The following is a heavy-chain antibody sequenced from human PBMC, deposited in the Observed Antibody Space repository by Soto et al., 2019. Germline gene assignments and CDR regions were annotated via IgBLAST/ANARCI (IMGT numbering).Heavy chain of an antibody. CDR3: ARSGIVGATTGAFDI. CDR2: ISAYNGNT. Sequence: ASVKVSCKASGYTFTSYGIRWVRQAPGQGLEWMGWISAYNGNTNYAQKLQGRVTMTTDTSTSTAYMELRSLRSDDTAVYYCARSGIVGATTGAFDIWGQGTMVTVSS. J-gene: IGHJ3*02. V-gene: IGHV1-18*01. CDR1: GYTFTSYG. D-gene: IGHD1-26*01.